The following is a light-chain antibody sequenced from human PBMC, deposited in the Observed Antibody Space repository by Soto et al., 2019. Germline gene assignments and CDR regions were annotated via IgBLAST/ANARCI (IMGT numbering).Light chain of an antibody. CDR1: QSVLYSSNNKNC. CDR3: QQYFSIPWT. Sequence: DIVMTQSPDSLAVSLGERATINCKSSQSVLYSSNNKNCLAWYQQKPGQPPKLLIYWASTRESGVPDRFSGSGSGTDFTLTIISLQAEDVAVYYCQQYFSIPWTFGQGTKVEI. CDR2: WAS. V-gene: IGKV4-1*01. J-gene: IGKJ1*01.